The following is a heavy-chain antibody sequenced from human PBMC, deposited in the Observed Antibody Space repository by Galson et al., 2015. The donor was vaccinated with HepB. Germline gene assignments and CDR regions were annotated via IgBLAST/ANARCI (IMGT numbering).Heavy chain of an antibody. D-gene: IGHD3-3*01. CDR3: ARAPPGDFWSGYMDV. CDR1: GFTFSSYA. J-gene: IGHJ6*03. Sequence: SLRLSCAASGFTFSSYAMHWVRQAPGKGLEWVAVISYDGGNKYYADSVKGRFTISRDNSKNTLYLQMNSLRAEDTAVYYCARAPPGDFWSGYMDVWGKGTTVTVSS. CDR2: ISYDGGNK. V-gene: IGHV3-30-3*01.